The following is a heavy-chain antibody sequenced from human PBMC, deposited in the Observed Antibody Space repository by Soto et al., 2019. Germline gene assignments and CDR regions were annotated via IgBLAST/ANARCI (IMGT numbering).Heavy chain of an antibody. D-gene: IGHD6-13*01. CDR3: ASEQSRGIASLFDY. J-gene: IGHJ4*02. CDR2: INWTGDSA. CDR1: GFAFDDWG. Sequence: EVQLVVSGGGVVRPGGSLRLSCTASGFAFDDWGMNWVRQVPGKGLDWVSGINWTGDSASYGESVRGRFTISRGNANNSMFLPMTSLRAEDTAFYFCASEQSRGIASLFDYWGQGILVTVSS. V-gene: IGHV3-20*04.